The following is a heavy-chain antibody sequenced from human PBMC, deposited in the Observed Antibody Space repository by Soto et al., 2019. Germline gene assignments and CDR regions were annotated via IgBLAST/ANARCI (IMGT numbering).Heavy chain of an antibody. J-gene: IGHJ5*02. D-gene: IGHD2-2*01. Sequence: EVQLLESGGGLVQPGGSLRLSCAASGFTFSSYAMTWVRQAPGKGLEWVSTFSGTGDNTYYADSVKGRFTISRDNSKNTLYLQMNSLRAEDTAVYYCAKGKMSITRYGPFGPWGQGTLVTVSS. CDR1: GFTFSSYA. CDR2: FSGTGDNT. CDR3: AKGKMSITRYGPFGP. V-gene: IGHV3-23*01.